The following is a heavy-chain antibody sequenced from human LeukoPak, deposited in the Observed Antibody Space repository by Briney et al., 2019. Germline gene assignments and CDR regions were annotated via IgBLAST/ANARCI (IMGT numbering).Heavy chain of an antibody. CDR3: AGHEDYGVNPRRPSDAFDI. Sequence: SETLSLTCTVSGGSISSSSYYWGWVRQPPGKGLEWIGSIYYSGSTYYTKYIKIRVTISVDTSKKQFSLKMRSVTAEDTTVYYCAGHEDYGVNPRRPSDAFDIWGQGTMVTVSS. CDR2: IYYSGST. J-gene: IGHJ3*02. CDR1: GGSISSSSYY. D-gene: IGHD4-23*01. V-gene: IGHV4-39*01.